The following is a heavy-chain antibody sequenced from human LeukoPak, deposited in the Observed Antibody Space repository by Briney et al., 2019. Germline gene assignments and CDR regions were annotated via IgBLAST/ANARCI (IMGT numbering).Heavy chain of an antibody. V-gene: IGHV4-59*01. J-gene: IGHJ6*02. CDR2: IYYSGST. Sequence: SVALSLTCTVSGGSISSYYWSWIRQPPGKGLEWIGYIYYSGSTNYNPSLKSRVTISVDTSKNQFSLKLSSVTAADTAVYYCARDAHMDYGMDFWGQGTTVTVSS. D-gene: IGHD2-21*01. CDR3: ARDAHMDYGMDF. CDR1: GGSISSYY.